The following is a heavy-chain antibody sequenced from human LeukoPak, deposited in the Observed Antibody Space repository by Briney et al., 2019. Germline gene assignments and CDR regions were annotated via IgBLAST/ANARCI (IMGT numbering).Heavy chain of an antibody. Sequence: GGSLRLSCAASGFTLSSYSMNWVRQAPGKGLEWISYISTSSSTIYYADSVKGRFTISRDNSKNTLFLEMNSLGADDTAVYYCASWGYFDTVTGHYTEFPFDYWGQGTLVTVSS. CDR3: ASWGYFDTVTGHYTEFPFDY. D-gene: IGHD3-9*01. CDR1: GFTLSSYS. J-gene: IGHJ4*02. V-gene: IGHV3-48*04. CDR2: ISTSSSTI.